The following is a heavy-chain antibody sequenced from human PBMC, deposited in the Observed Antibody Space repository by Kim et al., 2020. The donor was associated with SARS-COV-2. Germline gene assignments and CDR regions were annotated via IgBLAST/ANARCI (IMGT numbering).Heavy chain of an antibody. CDR2: IDPTDSFI. CDR1: GNSFTSR. J-gene: IGHJ6*02. D-gene: IGHD1-1*01. V-gene: IGHV5-10-1*01. CDR3: GRQLSVPVYGMDV. Sequence: GESLKISCEGSGNSFTSRISWVRQMPGKGLEWMGTIDPTDSFIKYSPSFQGHVTLSADKSIFTAYLQWSSLTASDTAIYYCGRQLSVPVYGMDVRGQGTT.